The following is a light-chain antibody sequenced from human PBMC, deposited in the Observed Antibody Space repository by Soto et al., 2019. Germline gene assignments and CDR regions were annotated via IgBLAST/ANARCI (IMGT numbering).Light chain of an antibody. V-gene: IGKV1-5*03. CDR2: KAS. J-gene: IGKJ1*01. CDR3: QQYNSYS. Sequence: DIQMTQSPSTLSASVGARAPITCRASQSIGSWLAWYQQKPGKAPNLLIYKASSLQSGVPSRFSGSGSGTEFTLTISSLQPDDFATYYCQQYNSYSFGQGTKVDI. CDR1: QSIGSW.